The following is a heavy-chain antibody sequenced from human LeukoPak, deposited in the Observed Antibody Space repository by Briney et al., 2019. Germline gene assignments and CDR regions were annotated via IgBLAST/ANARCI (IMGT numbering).Heavy chain of an antibody. Sequence: SETLSLTCTVSGGSISSGGYSWSWIRQHPGKGLEWIGHIYYSGSTYYNPSLKSRVTISVDTSKNQFSLKLSSVTAADTVVYYCARDGLYYYGVDVWGQGTTVTVSS. V-gene: IGHV4-31*03. CDR2: IYYSGST. CDR1: GGSISSGGYS. CDR3: ARDGLYYYGVDV. J-gene: IGHJ6*02.